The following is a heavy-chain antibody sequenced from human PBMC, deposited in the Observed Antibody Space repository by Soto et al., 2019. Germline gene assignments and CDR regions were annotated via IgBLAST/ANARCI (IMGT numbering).Heavy chain of an antibody. V-gene: IGHV4-4*02. Sequence: PSETLSLTCAVSGGSISSSNWWSWVRQPPGKGLEWIGEIYHSGSTNYNPSLKSRVTISVDKSKNQFSLKLSSVTAADTAVYYCARGRLIAAAGQGEEEHSYYYYGMDVWGQGTTVTVSS. CDR1: GGSISSSNW. CDR3: ARGRLIAAAGQGEEEHSYYYYGMDV. D-gene: IGHD6-13*01. CDR2: IYHSGST. J-gene: IGHJ6*02.